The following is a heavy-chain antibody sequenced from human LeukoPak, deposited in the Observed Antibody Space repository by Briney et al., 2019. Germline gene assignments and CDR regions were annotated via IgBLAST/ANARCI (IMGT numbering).Heavy chain of an antibody. Sequence: SETLSLTCTVSGGSISSSSYYWGWIRQPPGKGLEWIGSIYYSGSTYYNPSLKSRVTISVDTSKNQFSLKLSSVTAADTAVYYCARYSGTTTYYYYMDVWGKGTTVTVSS. CDR1: GGSISSSSYY. D-gene: IGHD1-7*01. CDR2: IYYSGST. V-gene: IGHV4-39*01. J-gene: IGHJ6*03. CDR3: ARYSGTTTYYYYMDV.